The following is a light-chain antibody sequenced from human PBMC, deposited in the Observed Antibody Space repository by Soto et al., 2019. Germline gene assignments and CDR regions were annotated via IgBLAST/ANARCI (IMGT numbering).Light chain of an antibody. V-gene: IGLV2-14*03. J-gene: IGLJ2*01. CDR1: SSDVGGYNH. CDR3: NSYTSTNTLV. Sequence: QSALTQPASVSGSPGQSITISCTGTSSDVGGYNHVCWYQQHPGKAPKLMIYDVTDRPSGVSNRFSGSKSGNTASLAISGLKAEDEADYYCNSYTSTNTLVFGGGTKLTVL. CDR2: DVT.